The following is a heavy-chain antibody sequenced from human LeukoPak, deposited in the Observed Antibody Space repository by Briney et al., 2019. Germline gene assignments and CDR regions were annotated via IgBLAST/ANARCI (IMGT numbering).Heavy chain of an antibody. V-gene: IGHV3-74*01. CDR3: ARDRGPRTGFMVREAYDY. Sequence: GGSLRLSCAASGLTFSDYWIHWVRQAPGKGLVWVSRINTDGSITNYADSVKGRFTISRDNAKNTLYLQMSSLRAEDTAVYYCARDRGPRTGFMVREAYDYWGQGTLVTVSS. D-gene: IGHD3-10*01. CDR2: INTDGSIT. J-gene: IGHJ4*02. CDR1: GLTFSDYW.